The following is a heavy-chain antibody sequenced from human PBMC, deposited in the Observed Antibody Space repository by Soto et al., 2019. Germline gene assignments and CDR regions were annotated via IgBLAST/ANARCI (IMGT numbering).Heavy chain of an antibody. V-gene: IGHV1-18*04. D-gene: IGHD2-15*01. CDR3: ARDRVQGVVTTYYNGMDV. Sequence: QAQIVQSGAEVKKPGASMKVSCKASGYKFTGYGISWVRQAPGQGLEWMGWISAYTGNTNYARKFQGRVSMTIDTSTNTAYMDLRSLISDDTAVYYCARDRVQGVVTTYYNGMDVWGPGTSVTVS. J-gene: IGHJ6*02. CDR2: ISAYTGNT. CDR1: GYKFTGYG.